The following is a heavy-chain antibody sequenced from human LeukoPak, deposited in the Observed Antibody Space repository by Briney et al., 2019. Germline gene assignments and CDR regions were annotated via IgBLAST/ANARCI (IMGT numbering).Heavy chain of an antibody. J-gene: IGHJ6*02. Sequence: PGGSLRLSCAASGFTFSSYWMSWVRQAPGKGLEWVANIKQDGSEQYYVDSVKGRFTISRDNSKNTLWLQMNSLRAEDTAMYYCAREGIPAGNEPHYYYGMDVWGQGTTVTVFS. CDR2: IKQDGSEQ. CDR3: AREGIPAGNEPHYYYGMDV. CDR1: GFTFSSYW. V-gene: IGHV3-7*01. D-gene: IGHD2-2*01.